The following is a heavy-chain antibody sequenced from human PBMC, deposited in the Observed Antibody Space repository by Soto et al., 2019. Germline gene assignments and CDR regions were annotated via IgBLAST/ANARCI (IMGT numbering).Heavy chain of an antibody. CDR1: GASVSSGTYY. D-gene: IGHD5-18*01. J-gene: IGHJ5*02. Sequence: SETLSLTCTVFGASVSSGTYYWSWIRQAPGKGLEWVGHIYYTGSTNYNPSLNNRVTISVDTYKNHFSLQLTSVTAADTAVYYCARGAGFRYASTWFDIWGQGTLLTVSS. CDR3: ARGAGFRYASTWFDI. CDR2: IYYTGST. V-gene: IGHV4-61*03.